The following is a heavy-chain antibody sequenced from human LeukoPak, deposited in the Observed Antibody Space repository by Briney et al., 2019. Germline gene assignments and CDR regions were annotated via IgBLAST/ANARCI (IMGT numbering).Heavy chain of an antibody. Sequence: SETLSLTCTVSGGSISRYYWSWIRQPPGKGLEWIGEINHSGSTNYNPSLKSRVTISVDTSKNQFSLKLSSVTAADTAVYYCARRPADELWFGELFEDWGQGTLVTVSS. V-gene: IGHV4-34*01. J-gene: IGHJ4*02. D-gene: IGHD3-10*01. CDR1: GGSISRYY. CDR2: INHSGST. CDR3: ARRPADELWFGELFED.